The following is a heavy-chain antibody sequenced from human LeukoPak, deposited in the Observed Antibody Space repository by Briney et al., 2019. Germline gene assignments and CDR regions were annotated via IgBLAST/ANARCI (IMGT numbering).Heavy chain of an antibody. V-gene: IGHV3-23*01. CDR2: ISGSGGST. J-gene: IGHJ3*02. CDR1: GFTLSTYT. D-gene: IGHD5-12*01. Sequence: GGSLRLSCAASGFTLSTYTMSWVRQAPGKGLEWVSAISGSGGSTYYADSVKGRFTVSRDNSKNTLYLQMNSLRAEDTAVYYCAKVSQSGVDDAFDIWGQGTMVTVSS. CDR3: AKVSQSGVDDAFDI.